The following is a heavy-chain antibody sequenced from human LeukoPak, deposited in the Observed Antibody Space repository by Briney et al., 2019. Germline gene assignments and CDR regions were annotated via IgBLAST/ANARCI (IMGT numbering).Heavy chain of an antibody. J-gene: IGHJ4*02. V-gene: IGHV4-34*01. CDR3: ARGRYVTTRGGAAAGFLDY. Sequence: SETLSLTCAVSGGSFSGHYWNWIRQPPGKGLEWIGEINHGGSTNYNPSLKSRVTISVDTSQNQFSLRLSSVTAADTAVYYYARGRYVTTRGGAAAGFLDYWGQGTLVTVST. CDR2: INHGGST. D-gene: IGHD6-13*01. CDR1: GGSFSGHY.